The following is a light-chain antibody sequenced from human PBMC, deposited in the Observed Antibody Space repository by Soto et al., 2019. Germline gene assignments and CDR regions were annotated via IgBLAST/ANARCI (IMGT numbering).Light chain of an antibody. CDR1: QDITSY. CDR3: QQLHSYPVT. CDR2: AAS. Sequence: DIQLTQSPSFPSASVGDRVTLTCRASQDITSYLAWYQQKPGKAPKLLIYAASTLQSGVPSRFSGSGSGTEFTLTISSLQPEDFATYYCQQLHSYPVTFGGGTKSDIK. V-gene: IGKV1-9*01. J-gene: IGKJ4*01.